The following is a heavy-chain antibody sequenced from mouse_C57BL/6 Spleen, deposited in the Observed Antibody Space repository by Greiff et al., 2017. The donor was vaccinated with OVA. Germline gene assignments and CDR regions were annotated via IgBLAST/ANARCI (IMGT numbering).Heavy chain of an antibody. CDR2: INYDGSST. D-gene: IGHD2-4*01. Sequence: EVQRVESEGGLVQPGRSMKLSCTASGFTFSDYYMAWVRQVPEKGLEWVANINYDGSSTYYLDSLKSRFIISRDNAKNILYLQMSSLKSEDTATYYCAQGDDYEGFAYWGQGTLVTVSA. CDR3: AQGDDYEGFAY. J-gene: IGHJ3*01. CDR1: GFTFSDYY. V-gene: IGHV5-16*01.